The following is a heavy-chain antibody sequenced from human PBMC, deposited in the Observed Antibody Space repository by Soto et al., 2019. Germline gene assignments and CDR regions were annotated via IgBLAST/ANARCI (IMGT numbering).Heavy chain of an antibody. CDR3: ARDSLVKAGWCSGGSCYSGGWFDP. Sequence: ASETLSLTCTVSGGSISSYYWSWIRQPPGKGLEWIGYIYYSGSTNYNPSLKSRVTISVDTSKNQFSLKLISVTAADTAVYYCARDSLVKAGWCSGGSCYSGGWFDPWGQGTLVTVS. D-gene: IGHD2-15*01. V-gene: IGHV4-59*01. CDR2: IYYSGST. J-gene: IGHJ5*02. CDR1: GGSISSYY.